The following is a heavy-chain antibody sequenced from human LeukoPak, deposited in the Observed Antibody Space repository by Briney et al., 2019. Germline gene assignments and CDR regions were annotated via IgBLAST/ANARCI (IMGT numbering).Heavy chain of an antibody. CDR3: TRVEETATTAAIIRKYSYYYYYMDV. D-gene: IGHD4-11*01. J-gene: IGHJ6*03. V-gene: IGHV3-7*01. Sequence: GGSLRLSCAASGFTFSTYRMSWVRQAPGKGLEWVANIKQDGSEKHYVDSVKGRFTISRDSAKNSLYLQMSSLRAEDTAVSYCTRVEETATTAAIIRKYSYYYYYMDVWGKGNTVTVSS. CDR1: GFTFSTYR. CDR2: IKQDGSEK.